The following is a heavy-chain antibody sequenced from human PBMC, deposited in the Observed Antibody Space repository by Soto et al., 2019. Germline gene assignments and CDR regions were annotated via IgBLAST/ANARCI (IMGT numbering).Heavy chain of an antibody. D-gene: IGHD3-10*01. Sequence: SVKVSCKASGGTFSSYAISWVRQAPGQGLEWMGGVIPIFGTANYPQKFQGRLTITADEATNTAYMELNSLRSDDTAVYYCARPPAITHQYDYGLDVWGQGTTVTVYS. CDR1: GGTFSSYA. V-gene: IGHV1-69*13. CDR2: VIPIFGTA. J-gene: IGHJ6*02. CDR3: ARPPAITHQYDYGLDV.